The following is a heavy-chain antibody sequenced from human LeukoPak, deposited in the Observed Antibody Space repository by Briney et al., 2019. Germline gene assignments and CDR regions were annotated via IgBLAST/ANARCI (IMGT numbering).Heavy chain of an antibody. D-gene: IGHD2-15*01. Sequence: GGSLGLSCAASGLTFSSYWMHWVRQLPGKGLVWVSRINTDGSSTYYADSVKGRFTISRDNAKNTLYLLMNSLRAEDTAIYYCARDRCSGGSCYWFDPWGQGTLVTVSS. CDR1: GLTFSSYW. J-gene: IGHJ5*02. CDR3: ARDRCSGGSCYWFDP. V-gene: IGHV3-74*01. CDR2: INTDGSST.